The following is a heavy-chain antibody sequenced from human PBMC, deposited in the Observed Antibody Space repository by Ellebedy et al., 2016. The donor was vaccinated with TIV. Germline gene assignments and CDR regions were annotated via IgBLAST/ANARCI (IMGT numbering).Heavy chain of an antibody. CDR1: GGSVSSSSYY. J-gene: IGHJ6*02. D-gene: IGHD2-2*01. CDR3: ARNIAVVSGATVYYYGMDV. V-gene: IGHV4-61*01. Sequence: MPSETLSLTCTVSGGSVSSSSYYWSWIRQPPGKALEWIGYMYYGGSTNYNPSLKSRVTISVDTSKNQFSLKLSSVTAADTAVYFCARNIAVVSGATVYYYGMDVWGQGTTVAVSS. CDR2: MYYGGST.